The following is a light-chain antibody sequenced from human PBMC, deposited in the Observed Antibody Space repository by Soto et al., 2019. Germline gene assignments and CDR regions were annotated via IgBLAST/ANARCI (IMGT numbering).Light chain of an antibody. J-gene: IGKJ1*01. CDR1: QSISSY. V-gene: IGKV1-39*01. CDR3: QQSYSSPWT. Sequence: DIKITQSPSTLSASVGDRVTITCRASQSISSYLNWYQQKPGKAPKFLIFAASSLQSWVPSRFSGSGSGTDFTLTISSLQPEDFATYYCQQSYSSPWTFGQGTKVDI. CDR2: AAS.